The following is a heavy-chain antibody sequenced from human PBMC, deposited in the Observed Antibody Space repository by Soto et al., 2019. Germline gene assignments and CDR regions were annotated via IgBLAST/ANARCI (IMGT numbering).Heavy chain of an antibody. Sequence: GGSLRLSCAASGFTFSSYEMNWVRQAPGKGLEWVSYISSSGSTIYYADSVKGRFTISRDNAKNSLYLQMNSLRAEDTAVYYCARVFRTVVVVPAAISVHYGMDVWGQGTTVTVSS. D-gene: IGHD2-2*02. J-gene: IGHJ6*02. V-gene: IGHV3-48*03. CDR2: ISSSGSTI. CDR1: GFTFSSYE. CDR3: ARVFRTVVVVPAAISVHYGMDV.